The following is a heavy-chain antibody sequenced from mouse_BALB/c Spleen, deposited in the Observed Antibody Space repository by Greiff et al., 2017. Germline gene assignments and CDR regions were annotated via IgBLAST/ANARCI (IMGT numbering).Heavy chain of an antibody. V-gene: IGHV5-6-5*01. Sequence: DVMLVESGGGLVKPGGSLKLSCAASGFTFSSYAMSWVRQTPEKRLEWVASISSGGSTYYPDSVKGRFTISRDNARNILYLQMSSLRSEDTAMYYCARGGYGNYDYDGFAYWGQGTLVTVSA. J-gene: IGHJ3*01. CDR1: GFTFSSYA. D-gene: IGHD2-4*01. CDR3: ARGGYGNYDYDGFAY. CDR2: ISSGGST.